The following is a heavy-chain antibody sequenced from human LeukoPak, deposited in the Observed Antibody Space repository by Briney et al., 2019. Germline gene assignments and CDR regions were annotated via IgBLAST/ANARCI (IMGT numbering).Heavy chain of an antibody. D-gene: IGHD3-16*02. Sequence: PGGSLRLSCAASGFTFSSYAMSWVRQAPGKGLEWVSAISGSGGSTYYADSVKGRFTISRDNSKNTLYLQMNSLRAEDTAVYHCAKDLGIDYVWGSYRPDYWGQGTLVTVSS. CDR3: AKDLGIDYVWGSYRPDY. CDR1: GFTFSSYA. V-gene: IGHV3-23*01. CDR2: ISGSGGST. J-gene: IGHJ4*02.